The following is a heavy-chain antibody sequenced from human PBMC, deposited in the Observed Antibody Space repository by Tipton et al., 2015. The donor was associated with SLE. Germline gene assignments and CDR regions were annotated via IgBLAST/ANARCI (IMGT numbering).Heavy chain of an antibody. V-gene: IGHV4-39*01. CDR2: IYYSGNT. CDR1: GGSISSSSYY. D-gene: IGHD3-22*01. J-gene: IGHJ4*02. CDR3: ARRNYDSSGYGYFDY. Sequence: TLSLTCTVSGGSISSSSYYWGWIRQPPGKGLEWIGSIYYSGNTYYNPSLKSRVTISVDTSKNQFSLKLISVTAADTAVYDCARRNYDSSGYGYFDYWGQGTLVTVSS.